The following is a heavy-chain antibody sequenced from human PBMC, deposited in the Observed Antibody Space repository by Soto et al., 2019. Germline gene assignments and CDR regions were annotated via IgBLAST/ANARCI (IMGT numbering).Heavy chain of an antibody. D-gene: IGHD6-19*01. CDR1: GFTVSSNY. CDR3: AREQADDAFDI. Sequence: GGSLRLSCAASGFTVSSNYMSWVRQAPGKGLEWVSVIYSGGSTYYADSVKGRFTISRDNSKNTLYLQMNSLRAEDTAVYYCAREQADDAFDIWGKGTMVTVSS. V-gene: IGHV3-53*01. CDR2: IYSGGST. J-gene: IGHJ3*02.